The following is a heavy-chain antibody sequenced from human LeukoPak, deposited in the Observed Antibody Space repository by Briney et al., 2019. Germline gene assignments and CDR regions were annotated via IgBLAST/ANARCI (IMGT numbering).Heavy chain of an antibody. CDR2: ISVSCGST. CDR3: AKANYNSFYFDY. CDR1: GFPFSTYA. D-gene: IGHD5-24*01. V-gene: IGHV3-23*01. J-gene: IGHJ4*02. Sequence: PGGSLRLSCAASGFPFSTYAMSWVRPAPPKGLEWVSSISVSCGSTYYADSVKGRSTISRDNSKNTLYLQMNSLRAEDTAVYYCAKANYNSFYFDYWGQGTLVTVSS.